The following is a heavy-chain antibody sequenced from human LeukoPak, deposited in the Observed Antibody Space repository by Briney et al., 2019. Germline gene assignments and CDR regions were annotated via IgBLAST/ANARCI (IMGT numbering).Heavy chain of an antibody. J-gene: IGHJ3*02. CDR1: GGTFSSYA. CDR3: ASKQSNWNYVYDAFDI. Sequence: ASMKVSCKASGGTFSSYAISWVRQAPGQGLEWMGGIIPIFGTANYAQKFQGRVTITADESTSTAYMELSSLRSEDTAVYYCASKQSNWNYVYDAFDIWGQGTMVTVSS. V-gene: IGHV1-69*01. CDR2: IIPIFGTA. D-gene: IGHD1-7*01.